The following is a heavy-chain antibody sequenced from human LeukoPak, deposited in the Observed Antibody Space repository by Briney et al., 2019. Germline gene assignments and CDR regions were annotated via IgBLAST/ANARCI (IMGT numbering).Heavy chain of an antibody. Sequence: DPSETLSLTCAVYGGSFSGYYWSWIRQPPGKGLEWIGEINHSGSTNYNPSLKSRVTISVDTSKNQFSLKLSSVTAADTAVYYCARGYCSSTSCYGRYYGSGSAPYYFDYWGQGTLVTVSS. CDR1: GGSFSGYY. CDR2: INHSGST. V-gene: IGHV4-34*01. J-gene: IGHJ4*02. CDR3: ARGYCSSTSCYGRYYGSGSAPYYFDY. D-gene: IGHD2-2*01.